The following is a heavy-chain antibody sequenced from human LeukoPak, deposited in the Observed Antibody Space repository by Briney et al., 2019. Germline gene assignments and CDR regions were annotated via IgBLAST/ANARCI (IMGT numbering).Heavy chain of an antibody. D-gene: IGHD3-9*01. CDR2: ISYDGSNK. J-gene: IGHJ6*02. Sequence: GGSLRLSCAASGFTFSNAWMSWVRQAPGKGLEWGAVISYDGSNKYYADSVKGRFTISRDNSKNTLYLQMNSLRAEDTAVYYCARDHYDILTGYSHYGMDVWGQGTTVTVSS. V-gene: IGHV3-30-3*01. CDR1: GFTFSNAW. CDR3: ARDHYDILTGYSHYGMDV.